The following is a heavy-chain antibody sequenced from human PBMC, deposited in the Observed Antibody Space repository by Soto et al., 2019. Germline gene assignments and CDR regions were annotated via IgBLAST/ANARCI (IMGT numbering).Heavy chain of an antibody. CDR3: ASKSYFDNSGSAY. CDR2: IYYSGST. Sequence: SETLSLTCTVSGGSISSDNYYWSWIRQPPGKGLEWIGYIYYSGSTYYNPSLKSRVIISIDTSKNQFSLKLSSVTAADTAVYYCASKSYFDNSGSAYWGQGTLVTVS. CDR1: GGSISSDNYY. J-gene: IGHJ4*02. D-gene: IGHD3-22*01. V-gene: IGHV4-30-4*01.